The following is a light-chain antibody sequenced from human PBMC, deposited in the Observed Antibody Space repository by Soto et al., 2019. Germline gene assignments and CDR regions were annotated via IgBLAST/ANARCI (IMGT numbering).Light chain of an antibody. CDR2: EVS. CDR3: SSYTTDSPLLYV. J-gene: IGLJ1*01. V-gene: IGLV2-14*01. Sequence: QSVLIQPASVSASPGQSITISCTGTSTDVGAYDYVSWYQQRPGKAPKLIIFEVSNRPSGVSNRFSGSKSGNTASLTISGLQAEDEADYHCSSYTTDSPLLYVFGTGTKLTVL. CDR1: STDVGAYDY.